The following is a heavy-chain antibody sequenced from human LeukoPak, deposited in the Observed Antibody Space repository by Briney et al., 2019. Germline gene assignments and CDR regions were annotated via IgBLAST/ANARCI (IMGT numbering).Heavy chain of an antibody. J-gene: IGHJ5*02. CDR1: GFTVSSNC. CDR3: TQAPGYCSSTSCRYNWFDP. CDR2: IYSDGRT. Sequence: GGSLRLSCAASGFTVSSNCMSWVRQAPGKGLEWVSVIYSDGRTDYADSVKGRFTISRDNSKNTLYLQMNSLRAEDTAVYYCTQAPGYCSSTSCRYNWFDPWGQGTLATVSS. V-gene: IGHV3-53*01. D-gene: IGHD2-2*01.